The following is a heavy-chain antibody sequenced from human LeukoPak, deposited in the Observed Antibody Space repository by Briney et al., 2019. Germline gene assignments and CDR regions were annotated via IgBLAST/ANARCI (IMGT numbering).Heavy chain of an antibody. V-gene: IGHV3-33*01. CDR3: ARLLGLSRPYCSSTSCYAGWFDP. J-gene: IGHJ5*02. D-gene: IGHD2-2*01. Sequence: PGGSLRLSCAASGFTFNSYGMDWVRQAPGKGLEWVAKIRYDGSNKNYADSVKGRFTISRDNAKNSLYLQMNSLRAEDTAVYYCARLLGLSRPYCSSTSCYAGWFDPWGQGTLVTVSS. CDR1: GFTFNSYG. CDR2: IRYDGSNK.